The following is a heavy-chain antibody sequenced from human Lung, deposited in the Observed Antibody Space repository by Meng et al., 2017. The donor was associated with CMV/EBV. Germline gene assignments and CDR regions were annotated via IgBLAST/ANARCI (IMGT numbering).Heavy chain of an antibody. CDR3: ARVLPGYSNGWYGFDP. V-gene: IGHV1-69*10. J-gene: IGHJ5*02. Sequence: SVKVSCKASGGAFSSLTIGWVRQAPGQGLEWMGRIVPMLHITDYAQKFQGRVTFSADESTNTAYMELSSLRSEDTAVYYCARVLPGYSNGWYGFDPWGQGTRVTVSS. CDR2: IVPMLHIT. D-gene: IGHD5-18*01. CDR1: GGAFSSLT.